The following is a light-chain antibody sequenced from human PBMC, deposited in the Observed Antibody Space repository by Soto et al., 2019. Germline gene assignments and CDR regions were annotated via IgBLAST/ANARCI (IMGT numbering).Light chain of an antibody. CDR3: RSYTSSNTLV. CDR1: SSDVGGYNY. Sequence: QCLLTQPASVSGSPGQSITISCTGTSSDVGGYNYVSWYQQFPGKAPKVMISEVTNRPSGVSNRFSGSKSGNTASLTISGLQAEDEADYYCRSYTSSNTLVFGGGTKVTVL. J-gene: IGLJ1*01. CDR2: EVT. V-gene: IGLV2-14*01.